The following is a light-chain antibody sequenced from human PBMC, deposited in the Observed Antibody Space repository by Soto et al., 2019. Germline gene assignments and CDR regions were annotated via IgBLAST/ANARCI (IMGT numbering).Light chain of an antibody. CDR3: SSYTSSSTHYV. V-gene: IGLV2-14*01. CDR1: SSDVGGYNY. Sequence: QSALTQPASVSGSPGQSITISCTGTSSDVGGYNYVSWYLQHPGKAPKLMIYDVSNRPSGVSNRFSGSKSGNTASLTISGLQAEDEADYYCSSYTSSSTHYVFGTGTKLTVL. J-gene: IGLJ1*01. CDR2: DVS.